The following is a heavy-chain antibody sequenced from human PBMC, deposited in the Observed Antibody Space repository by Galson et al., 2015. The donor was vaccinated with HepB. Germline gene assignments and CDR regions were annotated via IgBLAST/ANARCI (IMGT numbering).Heavy chain of an antibody. CDR1: GFTFSSYS. D-gene: IGHD3-10*01. V-gene: IGHV3-21*01. J-gene: IGHJ4*02. Sequence: SLRLSCAASGFTFSSYSMNWVRQAPGKGLEWVSSISSSSSYIYYADSVKVRFTISRDNAKNSLYLQMNSLRAEDTAVYYCARKLSGAHHLDYWSQGTLVTVSS. CDR3: ARKLSGAHHLDY. CDR2: ISSSSSYI.